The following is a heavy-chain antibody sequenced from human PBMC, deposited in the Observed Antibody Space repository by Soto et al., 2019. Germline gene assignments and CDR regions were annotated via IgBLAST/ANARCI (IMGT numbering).Heavy chain of an antibody. CDR3: ARSGRYHAGDTAY. CDR1: GFTFTSYG. CDR2: ISAYNGDT. J-gene: IGHJ4*02. Sequence: QVQLVQSGAEVKKPGASVKVSCKASGFTFTSYGFSWVRQAPGQGLELMGWISAYNGDTNYPQKFQGRVTVTTDTSTSTAYMEMRSLTSDDTAVYYCARSGRYHAGDTAYWGQGTLVTVSS. V-gene: IGHV1-18*01. D-gene: IGHD2-21*02.